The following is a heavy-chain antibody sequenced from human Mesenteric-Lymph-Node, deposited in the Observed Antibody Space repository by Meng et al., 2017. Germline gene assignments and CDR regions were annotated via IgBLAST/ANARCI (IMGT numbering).Heavy chain of an antibody. CDR1: GFTFSDYY. Sequence: GGSLRLSCAASGFTFSDYYMSWIRQAPGKGLEWVSYISSSGSTIYYANSVKGRFTISRDNAKNSLYLQMNSLRAEDTAVYYCARDDEFSGYNTGHGYFDSWGQGTLVTVSS. CDR3: ARDDEFSGYNTGHGYFDS. CDR2: ISSSGSTI. J-gene: IGHJ4*02. V-gene: IGHV3-11*04. D-gene: IGHD5-12*01.